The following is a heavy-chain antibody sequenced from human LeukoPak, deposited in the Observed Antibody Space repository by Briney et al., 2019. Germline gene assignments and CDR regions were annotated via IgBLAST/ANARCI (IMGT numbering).Heavy chain of an antibody. CDR3: ARGPPGDY. J-gene: IGHJ4*02. V-gene: IGHV3-21*01. CDR2: ISSSSSYI. CDR1: GFTFSSYS. Sequence: GGSLRLSCAASGFTFSSYSMNWVRQAPGKRLERVSSISSSSSYIYYEDSLKGRFTISRDNAMNSLFLQMNSLRVEDTAVYFCARGPPGDYWGQGTLVTVSS.